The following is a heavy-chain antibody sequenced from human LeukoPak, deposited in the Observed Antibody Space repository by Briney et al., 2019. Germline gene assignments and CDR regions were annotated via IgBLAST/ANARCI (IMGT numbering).Heavy chain of an antibody. CDR1: GFTFSSYA. CDR2: ISSNGGST. CDR3: ARAPYYYYGSGSYPLDY. V-gene: IGHV3-64*01. J-gene: IGHJ4*02. D-gene: IGHD3-10*01. Sequence: PGGSLRLSCAASGFTFSSYAMHWVRQAPGKGLEYVSAISSNGGSTYYANSVKGRFTISRDNSKNTLYLQMGSLRAEDMAVYYCARAPYYYYGSGSYPLDYWGQGTLVTVSS.